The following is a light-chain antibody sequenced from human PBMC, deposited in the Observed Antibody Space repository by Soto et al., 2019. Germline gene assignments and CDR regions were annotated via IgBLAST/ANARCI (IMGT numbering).Light chain of an antibody. Sequence: EIVLTQSPGTLSLSPGQRATLSCRASHSVSSNSVAWYQQKPGQAPRLLIYGASNRAIGISDRFGGSKSGKDFTLTISRLAPEDFAKYCWHQDGNSPFTFGHGTKVEI. V-gene: IGKV3-20*01. CDR3: HQDGNSPFT. J-gene: IGKJ3*01. CDR2: GAS. CDR1: HSVSSNS.